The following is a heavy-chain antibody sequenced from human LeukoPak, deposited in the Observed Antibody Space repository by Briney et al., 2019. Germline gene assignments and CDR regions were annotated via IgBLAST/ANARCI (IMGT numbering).Heavy chain of an antibody. CDR1: GYTFTSYG. Sequence: GASAKVSCKASGYTFTSYGISWVRQAPGQGLEWMGWISAYNGNTNYAQKLQGRVTMTTDTSTSTAYMELRSLRSDDTAVYYCARGMTTVTRYYYYGMDVWGQGTTVTVSS. D-gene: IGHD4-17*01. J-gene: IGHJ6*02. CDR2: ISAYNGNT. V-gene: IGHV1-18*01. CDR3: ARGMTTVTRYYYYGMDV.